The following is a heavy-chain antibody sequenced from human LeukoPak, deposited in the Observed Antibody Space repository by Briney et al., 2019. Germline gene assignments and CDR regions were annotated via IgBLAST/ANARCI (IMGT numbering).Heavy chain of an antibody. V-gene: IGHV3-7*03. J-gene: IGHJ4*02. CDR3: ARDPGWGALDY. D-gene: IGHD3-16*01. Sequence: GGSLRLSCAASEFTFSSYWMTWVRQTPGKGLELVANMNIDGSRRYHGDSVEGRFTISRDNVKNTLYLQMNSLRVEDTAVYYCARDPGWGALDYWGQGALVIVSS. CDR2: MNIDGSRR. CDR1: EFTFSSYW.